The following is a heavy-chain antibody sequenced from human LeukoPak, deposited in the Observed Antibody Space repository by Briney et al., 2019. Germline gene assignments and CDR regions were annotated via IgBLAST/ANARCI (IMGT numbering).Heavy chain of an antibody. J-gene: IGHJ4*02. CDR1: GGSISSYY. CDR2: IYYSGMT. CDR3: ASADYDDYYIDF. V-gene: IGHV4-59*01. Sequence: PSETLSLTCTVFGGSISSYYWSWIRQPPGQGLDWIGYIYYSGMTNYNPSLKSRVTISLDTSKNQFSLKLSSVTAADTAVYYCASADYDDYYIDFWGQGTLVTVSS. D-gene: IGHD4-17*01.